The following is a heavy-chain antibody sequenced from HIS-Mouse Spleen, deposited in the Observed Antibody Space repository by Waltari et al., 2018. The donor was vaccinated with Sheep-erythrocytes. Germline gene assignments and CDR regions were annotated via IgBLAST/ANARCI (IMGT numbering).Heavy chain of an antibody. V-gene: IGHV3-53*01. D-gene: IGHD4-17*01. CDR1: GFTVSSNY. CDR2: IYSGGIT. Sequence: EVQLVESGGGLIQPGGSLRLSCAASGFTVSSNYMSWVRQAPGKGLEGVSVIYSGGITDDADSVKGRFTISRDNSKNTLYLQMNSLRAEDTAVYYCARGHPDYGDYDAFDIWGQGTMVTVSS. CDR3: ARGHPDYGDYDAFDI. J-gene: IGHJ3*02.